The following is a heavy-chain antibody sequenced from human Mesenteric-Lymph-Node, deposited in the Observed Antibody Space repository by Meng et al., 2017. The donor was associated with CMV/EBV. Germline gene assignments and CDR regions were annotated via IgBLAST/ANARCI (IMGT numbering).Heavy chain of an antibody. J-gene: IGHJ4*02. CDR3: ARHQRWLKSEGGFNY. CDR2: INHSGST. CDR1: GGSLSGYY. D-gene: IGHD4-23*01. V-gene: IGHV4-34*01. Sequence: QGQRTQWGVGLLKPYETLSLTCAVYGGSLSGYYWSWIRQPPGKGLEWIGEINHSGSTNYNPSLKSRVTISVDTSKNQFSMKLSSVTAADTAVYYCARHQRWLKSEGGFNYWGQGTLVTVSS.